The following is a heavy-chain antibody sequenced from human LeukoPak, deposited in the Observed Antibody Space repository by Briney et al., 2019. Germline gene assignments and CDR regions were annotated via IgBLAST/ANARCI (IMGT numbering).Heavy chain of an antibody. CDR2: IIPIFGTA. Sequence: VASVKVSCKASGGTFSSYAISWVRQAPGQGLEWMGGIIPIFGTANYAQKFQGRVTITADESTSTGYVELSSLRSEDTAVYYCARRGYSYGLGPFDPWGQGTLVTVSS. CDR3: ARRGYSYGLGPFDP. D-gene: IGHD5-18*01. CDR1: GGTFSSYA. V-gene: IGHV1-69*13. J-gene: IGHJ5*02.